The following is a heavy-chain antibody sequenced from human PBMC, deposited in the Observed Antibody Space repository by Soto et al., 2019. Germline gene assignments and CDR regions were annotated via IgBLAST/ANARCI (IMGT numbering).Heavy chain of an antibody. CDR1: GFAFSNYA. V-gene: IGHV3-23*01. CDR3: AKDLTSMVRVVLPSP. J-gene: IGHJ5*02. Sequence: EVQLLQSGGGWVQPGGSLRLSCAAYGFAFSNYAMAWVRQAPGKGLEWVSSISGSGVIKYYADSVQGRFTISRDNSNNTLSVQMNSLRVEDTAIYYCAKDLTSMVRVVLPSPWGQGILVTVSS. D-gene: IGHD3-10*01. CDR2: ISGSGVIK.